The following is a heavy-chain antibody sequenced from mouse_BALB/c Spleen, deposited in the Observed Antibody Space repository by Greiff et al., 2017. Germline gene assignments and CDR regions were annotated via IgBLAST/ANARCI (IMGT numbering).Heavy chain of an antibody. CDR2: IDTSDSYT. Sequence: VQLQQPGAELVMPGASVKMSCKASGYTFTDYWMHWVKQRPGQGLEWIGAIDTSDSYTSYNQKFKGKATLTVDESSSTAYMQLSSLTSEDSAVYYCATLEGTTATFDYWGQGTTLTVSS. J-gene: IGHJ2*01. CDR1: GYTFTDYW. CDR3: ATLEGTTATFDY. V-gene: IGHV1-69*01. D-gene: IGHD1-2*01.